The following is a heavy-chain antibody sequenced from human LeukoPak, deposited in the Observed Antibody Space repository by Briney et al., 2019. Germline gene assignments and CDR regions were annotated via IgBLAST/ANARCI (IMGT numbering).Heavy chain of an antibody. CDR1: GFTVSSNY. CDR3: ARDRGWFDP. CDR2: IYSGGST. J-gene: IGHJ5*02. V-gene: IGHV3-53*04. Sequence: PGGSLRLSCAASGFTVSSNYMSWVRQAPGKGLEWVGVIYSGGSTYYADSVKGRVTISRHNSKNTLYLQMNSLTAEDTAVYYCARDRGWFDPWGQGTLVTVSS.